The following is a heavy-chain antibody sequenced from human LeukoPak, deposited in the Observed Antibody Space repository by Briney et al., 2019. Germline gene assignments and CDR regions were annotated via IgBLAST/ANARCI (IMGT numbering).Heavy chain of an antibody. Sequence: SETLSLTCAVYGGSFSGYYWSWIRQPPGKGLEWIGEINHSGSTNYNPSLKSRVTISVDTSKNQFSLKLSSVTAADTAVYYCARGLSGYWGQGTLVTVSS. CDR3: ARGLSGY. D-gene: IGHD1-26*01. J-gene: IGHJ4*02. CDR1: GGSFSGYY. V-gene: IGHV4-34*01. CDR2: INHSGST.